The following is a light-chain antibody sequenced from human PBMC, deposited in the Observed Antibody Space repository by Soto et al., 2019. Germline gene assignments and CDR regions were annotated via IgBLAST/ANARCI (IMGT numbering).Light chain of an antibody. V-gene: IGKV3-11*01. Sequence: EIVLTQSPATLSLSPGERATLSCRASQSVSSYLAWYQQKPGQAPRLLIYDASNRATGIPGRFSGSGSGTDFTLTISSLELEDFAVYYCQQRSNWLTFGGGTKVEIK. CDR2: DAS. CDR1: QSVSSY. CDR3: QQRSNWLT. J-gene: IGKJ4*01.